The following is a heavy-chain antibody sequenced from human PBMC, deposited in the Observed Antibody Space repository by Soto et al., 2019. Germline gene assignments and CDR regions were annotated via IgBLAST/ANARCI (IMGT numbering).Heavy chain of an antibody. CDR2: ISAYNGNT. Sequence: ASVKVSCKASGYTFTSYGIGWVRQAPGQGLEWMGWISAYNGNTNYAQKLQGRVTMTTDTSTSTAYMELRSLRSDDTAVYYCARTLGDYYDSSGYDGWGQGTLVTVSS. V-gene: IGHV1-18*04. D-gene: IGHD3-22*01. CDR3: ARTLGDYYDSSGYDG. CDR1: GYTFTSYG. J-gene: IGHJ4*02.